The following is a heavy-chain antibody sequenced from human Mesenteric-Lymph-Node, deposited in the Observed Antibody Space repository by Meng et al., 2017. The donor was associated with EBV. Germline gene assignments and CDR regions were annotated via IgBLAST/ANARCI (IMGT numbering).Heavy chain of an antibody. V-gene: IGHV4-34*01. CDR2: INHSGST. CDR3: SMWDISRLRDY. Sequence: QLPRGGAELWRPSETLSRACAVYGGSFIGYYGSWIRQPPGKGLEWIGEINHSGSTNYNPSLKSRVTISVDTSKNQFSLKLSSVTAADTAVYYCSMWDISRLRDYWDQGNLVTVSS. D-gene: IGHD1-26*01. CDR1: GGSFIGYY. J-gene: IGHJ4*02.